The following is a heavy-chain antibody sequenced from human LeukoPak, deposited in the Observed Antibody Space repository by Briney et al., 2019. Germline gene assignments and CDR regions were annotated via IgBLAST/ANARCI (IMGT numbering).Heavy chain of an antibody. J-gene: IGHJ3*02. CDR3: AKGQVGYDAFDI. Sequence: SETLSLTCTVSGGSISSYYWSWIRQPPGNGLEWIGYIYYSESTNYNPSLKSRVTISVDTSKNQFSLKLSSVTAADTAVYYCAKGQVGYDAFDIWGQGTMVTVSS. CDR2: IYYSEST. V-gene: IGHV4-59*01. CDR1: GGSISSYY. D-gene: IGHD1-26*01.